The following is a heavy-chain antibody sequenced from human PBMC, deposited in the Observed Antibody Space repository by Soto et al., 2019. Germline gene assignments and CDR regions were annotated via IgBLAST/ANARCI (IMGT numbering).Heavy chain of an antibody. Sequence: EASVKVSCKASGGTFSSYAISWVRQAPGQGLEWMGGIIPIFGTANYAQKFQGRVTITADKSTSTAYMELSSLRSEDTAVYYCARGFCSSTSCYDNYGMDVWGQGTTVTVSS. J-gene: IGHJ6*02. CDR3: ARGFCSSTSCYDNYGMDV. CDR2: IIPIFGTA. V-gene: IGHV1-69*06. D-gene: IGHD2-2*01. CDR1: GGTFSSYA.